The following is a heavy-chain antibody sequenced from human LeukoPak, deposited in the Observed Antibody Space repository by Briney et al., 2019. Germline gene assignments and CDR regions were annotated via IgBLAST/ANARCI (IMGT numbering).Heavy chain of an antibody. Sequence: GSSVKVSCKASAGTFSSYAISWVRQSPGQGLEWMGGIIPIFGTANYAQKFQGRVTITTDESTSTAYMELSSLRSEDTAVYYCARGYDFRSGYSVMAFDIWGQGTMVTVSS. D-gene: IGHD3-3*01. J-gene: IGHJ3*02. CDR2: IIPIFGTA. V-gene: IGHV1-69*05. CDR3: ARGYDFRSGYSVMAFDI. CDR1: AGTFSSYA.